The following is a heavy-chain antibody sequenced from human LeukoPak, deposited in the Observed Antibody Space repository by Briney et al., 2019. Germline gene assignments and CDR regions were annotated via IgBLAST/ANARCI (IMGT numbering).Heavy chain of an antibody. CDR3: ALRYGSGSLEDYYGMDV. CDR2: IYPGDSDT. V-gene: IGHV5-51*01. Sequence: GESLKISCKGSGYSFTSYWIGWVRQMPGKGLEWMGSIYPGDSDTRYSPSFQGQVTISADKSSSTAYLQWSSLKASDTAMYYCALRYGSGSLEDYYGMDVWGQGTTVTVSS. J-gene: IGHJ6*02. CDR1: GYSFTSYW. D-gene: IGHD3-10*01.